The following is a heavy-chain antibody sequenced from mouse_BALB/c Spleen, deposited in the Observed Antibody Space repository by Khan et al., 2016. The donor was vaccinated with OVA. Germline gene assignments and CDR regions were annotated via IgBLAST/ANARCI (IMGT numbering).Heavy chain of an antibody. Sequence: VQLKQSGPGLVKPSQSLALTCTVSGSSIPSDYAWNWIRQFPGSQLEWMGYIRNSGNTSYNPSLKSRITITRDTSKNQFFLQLNSVTTEDTATYYCARDGNWYFDVWGAGTTVTVSS. CDR1: GSSIPSDYA. V-gene: IGHV3-2*02. CDR3: ARDGNWYFDV. D-gene: IGHD2-1*01. CDR2: IRNSGNT. J-gene: IGHJ1*01.